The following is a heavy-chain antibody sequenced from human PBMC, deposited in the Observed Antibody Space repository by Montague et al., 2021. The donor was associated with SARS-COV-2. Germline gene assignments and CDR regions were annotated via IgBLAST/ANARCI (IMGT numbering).Heavy chain of an antibody. CDR2: IYQRVST. CDR1: GDSIMPADC. J-gene: IGHJ4*02. CDR3: VRAGGIHNRPPV. Sequence: SETLSLTCAVSGDSIMPADCWSWVRQPPGQGLEWMGEIYQRVSTNYNPSLKSRVSMSVDKSKNQVSLELYSVTAGDTALYYCVRAGGIHNRPPVWGQGALVIVSS. V-gene: IGHV4-4*02. D-gene: IGHD4-23*01.